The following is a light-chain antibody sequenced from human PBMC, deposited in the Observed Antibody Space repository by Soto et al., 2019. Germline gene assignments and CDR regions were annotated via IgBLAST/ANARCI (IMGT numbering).Light chain of an antibody. CDR2: DVS. CDR1: SSAVGAYNY. Sequence: QSVRTQPASVSGSPGPAITISFTVASSAVGAYNYDSWYQQYPGEAPKVIIYDVSHRPAGVSNRFSGSKSGNTASLTISGLQTQDEADYYCSSYKSATTYVFGTGTKVTVL. J-gene: IGLJ1*01. V-gene: IGLV2-14*01. CDR3: SSYKSATTYV.